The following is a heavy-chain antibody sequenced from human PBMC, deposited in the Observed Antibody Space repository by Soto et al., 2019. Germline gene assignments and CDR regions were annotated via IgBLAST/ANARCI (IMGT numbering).Heavy chain of an antibody. V-gene: IGHV3-23*01. Sequence: EVQLLESGGGLVQPGGSLRLSCAASGFTFGNYAISWVRHAPGKGLEWVSGISGSSSNTYYADSVRGRFTISRDNSKSTLYLQMNSLRTEDTAVYYCAKVPNTDWLTILDYWGQGTLVTVSS. CDR1: GFTFGNYA. CDR2: ISGSSSNT. J-gene: IGHJ4*02. CDR3: AKVPNTDWLTILDY. D-gene: IGHD3-9*01.